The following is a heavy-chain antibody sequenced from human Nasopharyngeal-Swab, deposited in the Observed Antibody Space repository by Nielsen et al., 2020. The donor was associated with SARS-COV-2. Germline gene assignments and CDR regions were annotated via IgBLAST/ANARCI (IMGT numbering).Heavy chain of an antibody. CDR1: GFTFSSYA. D-gene: IGHD5-18*01. J-gene: IGHJ6*03. CDR3: ARDYTAMLYYYYYMDV. CDR2: ISYDGSNK. V-gene: IGHV3-30-3*01. Sequence: GGSLRLSCAASGFTFSSYAMHWVRQAPGKGLEWVAVISYDGSNKYYADSVKGRFTISRDNSKNTLHLQMNSLRAEDTAVYYCARDYTAMLYYYYYMDVWGKGTTVTVSS.